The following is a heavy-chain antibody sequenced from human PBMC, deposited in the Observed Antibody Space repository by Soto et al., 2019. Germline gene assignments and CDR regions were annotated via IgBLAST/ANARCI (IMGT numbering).Heavy chain of an antibody. CDR2: IRGGGDTT. D-gene: IGHD3-10*01. CDR3: AKGRGGSGSLTPRVDF. Sequence: EVQLLESGGGLVQPGGSLRLSCAASGFTFNNYAMTWVRQAPGKGLEWVSAIRGGGDTTSYADSVKGRFTVSRDGSKNTLYLQRSSLRAEDMALYYCAKGRGGSGSLTPRVDFWGQGTLVTVSS. J-gene: IGHJ4*02. V-gene: IGHV3-23*01. CDR1: GFTFNNYA.